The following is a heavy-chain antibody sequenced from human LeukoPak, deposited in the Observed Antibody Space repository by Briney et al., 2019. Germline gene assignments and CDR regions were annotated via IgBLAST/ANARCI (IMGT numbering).Heavy chain of an antibody. CDR2: ISTDGSST. CDR1: GFTFSSYW. D-gene: IGHD3-9*01. J-gene: IGHJ4*02. V-gene: IGHV3-74*01. Sequence: GGSLRLSCAASGFTFSSYWMHWVRQGPGKGLVWVSRISTDGSSTDYADSVKGRFTISRENAKNTLYLQMNSLRAEDTAVYYCAKNYYHISTNFDYWGQGTLLTVSS. CDR3: AKNYYHISTNFDY.